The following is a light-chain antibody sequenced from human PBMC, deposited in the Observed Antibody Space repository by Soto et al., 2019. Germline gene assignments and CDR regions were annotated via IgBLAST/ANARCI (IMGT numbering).Light chain of an antibody. CDR3: QPYKSSSR. CDR2: DAS. J-gene: IGKJ1*01. Sequence: DIQVSNSAPTLYFTITETVPNTFRASQTISTWMAWYQQKPGKAPKLLVYDASTLQSGVASRFSGSGSGTEFTLTITCLQPDDIGVYYCQPYKSSSRFGEVSKVDIK. CDR1: QTISTW. V-gene: IGKV1-5*01.